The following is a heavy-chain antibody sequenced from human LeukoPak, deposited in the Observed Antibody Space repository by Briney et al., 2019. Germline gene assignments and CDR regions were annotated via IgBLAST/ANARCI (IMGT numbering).Heavy chain of an antibody. Sequence: GGSLRLSCAASGFIVSRNYMSWVRQAPGKGLEWVSVLYSGGSTYYADSVKGRFTISRDNSKNTLYLQMNSLRAEDTAVYFCARDITTNWFDPWGRGTLVTVSS. J-gene: IGHJ5*02. CDR1: GFIVSRNY. CDR3: ARDITTNWFDP. V-gene: IGHV3-53*01. CDR2: LYSGGST. D-gene: IGHD1-14*01.